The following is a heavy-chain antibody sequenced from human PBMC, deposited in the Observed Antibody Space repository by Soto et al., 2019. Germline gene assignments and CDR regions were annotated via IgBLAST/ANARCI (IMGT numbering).Heavy chain of an antibody. D-gene: IGHD3-9*01. J-gene: IGHJ5*02. CDR2: ISGSGGST. Sequence: EVQLLESGGGLVQPGGSLRLSCAASGFTFSSYAMSWVRQAPGKGLEWVSGISGSGGSTYYADSVKGRFTISRDNSKNTLYLQMNSLRAEDTAVYYCAKDVHYDILTGPPNWFDPWGLGTLVTVSS. V-gene: IGHV3-23*01. CDR3: AKDVHYDILTGPPNWFDP. CDR1: GFTFSSYA.